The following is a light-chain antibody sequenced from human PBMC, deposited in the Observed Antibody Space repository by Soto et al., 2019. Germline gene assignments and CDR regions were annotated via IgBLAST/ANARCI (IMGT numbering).Light chain of an antibody. CDR2: SNN. CDR3: AAWDDSLSGYV. J-gene: IGLJ1*01. V-gene: IGLV1-47*02. CDR1: GSNIGINS. Sequence: QSVLTQPPSASGAPGQDVTISCSGSGSNIGINSVYWYQQLPGTAPKLLIYSNNQRPSGVPDRFSGSKSGTSASLAISGLRSEDEADYYCAAWDDSLSGYVFGTGTKLTVL.